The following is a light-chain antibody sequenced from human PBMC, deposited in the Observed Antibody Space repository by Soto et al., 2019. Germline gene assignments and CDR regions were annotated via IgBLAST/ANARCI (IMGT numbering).Light chain of an antibody. J-gene: IGKJ2*01. CDR1: QSISNN. Sequence: EMTQSPSSLSASVGDRVTITCRASQSISNNLNWYQFKPGKAPKLLIYAATSLQSGIPSTFSGSGYGTEFALTISSLQAEDDVTYCCPQSYGAPSTFGLGNKLEIK. CDR3: PQSYGAPST. CDR2: AAT. V-gene: IGKV1-39*01.